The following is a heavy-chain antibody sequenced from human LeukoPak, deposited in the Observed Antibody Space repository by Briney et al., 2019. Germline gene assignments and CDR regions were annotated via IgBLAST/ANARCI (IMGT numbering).Heavy chain of an antibody. CDR2: ISGSGGST. V-gene: IGHV3-23*01. CDR3: AKKLSTIIDAFDI. Sequence: GGSLRLSCAASGFTFSSYGMSWVRQAPGKGLEWFSAISGSGGSTYYADSVKGRFTISRDNSKNTLYLQMNSLRAEDTAVYYCAKKLSTIIDAFDIWGQGTMVTVSS. J-gene: IGHJ3*02. D-gene: IGHD5-24*01. CDR1: GFTFSSYG.